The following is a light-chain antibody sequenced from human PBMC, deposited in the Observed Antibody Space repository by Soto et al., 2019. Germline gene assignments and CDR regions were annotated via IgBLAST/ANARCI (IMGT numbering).Light chain of an antibody. CDR2: GAS. CDR1: HSDRSY. V-gene: IGKV3-15*01. J-gene: IGKJ5*01. CDR3: QQYNTWPL. Sequence: EIVLTQSPATLSLSPGERATLSGRASHSDRSYLGWYQQTPGQAPRLLIYGASTTATGTPARFSGSGSGTEFTLTISSLQSEDFAVYYCQQYNTWPLFGQGTRLEIK.